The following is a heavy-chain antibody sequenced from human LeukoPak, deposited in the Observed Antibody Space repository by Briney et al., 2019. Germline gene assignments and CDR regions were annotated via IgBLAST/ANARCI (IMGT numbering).Heavy chain of an antibody. CDR2: ISGRGST. CDR3: ARDNYGDYLRAFDI. V-gene: IGHV3-23*01. J-gene: IGHJ3*02. D-gene: IGHD4-17*01. Sequence: GGSLRLSCAASGFTFSGYAMSWVRQAPGEGLEWVSAISGRGSTYYADSVKGRFTISRDNSKNTLYLHINSLRAEDTAVYYCARDNYGDYLRAFDIWGQGTMVTVSS. CDR1: GFTFSGYA.